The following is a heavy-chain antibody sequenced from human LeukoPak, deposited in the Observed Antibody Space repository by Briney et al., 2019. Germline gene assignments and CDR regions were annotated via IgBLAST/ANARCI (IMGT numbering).Heavy chain of an antibody. CDR2: ISTSSGYT. Sequence: GGSLRLSCTASRFTLSDSYMNWIRQAPGKGPEWISLISTSSGYTDYADSVKGRFTISRDNAKNSLYLQMDSLRVEDTAMYYCAYESSGYHQRSDAFDIWGRGTVVIVSS. CDR3: AYESSGYHQRSDAFDI. V-gene: IGHV3-11*06. J-gene: IGHJ3*02. D-gene: IGHD3-22*01. CDR1: RFTLSDSY.